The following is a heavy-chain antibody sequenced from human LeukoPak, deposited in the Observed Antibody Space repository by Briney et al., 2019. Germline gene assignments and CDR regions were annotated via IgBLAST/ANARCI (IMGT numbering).Heavy chain of an antibody. CDR1: GASISSYF. V-gene: IGHV4-59*01. CDR2: IHYSGNT. D-gene: IGHD3-22*01. J-gene: IGHJ4*02. Sequence: SETLSLTCTVSGASISSYFWSWIRQPPGKGLEWIGDIHYSGNTNYNPSLKSRVTISVDTSKNQFSLKLTSVTAADTAVYYCTRFYDRSGPHFDYWGQRTLVTVSS. CDR3: TRFYDRSGPHFDY.